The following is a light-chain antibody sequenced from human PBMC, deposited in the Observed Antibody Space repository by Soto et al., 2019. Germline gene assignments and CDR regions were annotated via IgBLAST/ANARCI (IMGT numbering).Light chain of an antibody. Sequence: EVVMTQSPATLSVSPGERATLSCRARQSVTSNYLAWYQQKPGQAPRLLIYGISTRATGVPDRFSGSGSGTDFTLTISRLEPEDFAVYYCQQYTDWPLTFGQGTKVDIK. V-gene: IGKV3-20*01. CDR3: QQYTDWPLT. CDR1: QSVTSNY. J-gene: IGKJ1*01. CDR2: GIS.